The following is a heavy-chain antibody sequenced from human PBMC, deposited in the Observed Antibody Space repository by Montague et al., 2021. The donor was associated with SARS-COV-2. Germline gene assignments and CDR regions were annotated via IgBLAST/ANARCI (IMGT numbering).Heavy chain of an antibody. V-gene: IGHV4-34*01. D-gene: IGHD1-26*01. J-gene: IGHJ4*02. Sequence: SESLSLTCAVYGGSFSGYYWSWIRQPPGKGLEWIGEINHSGSTKYNPSLKSRVSMSVDKSWSQFSLRLTSVTAADTAIYYCARRGSGRSDLAYWGQGTLVTVSS. CDR1: GGSFSGYY. CDR2: INHSGST. CDR3: ARRGSGRSDLAY.